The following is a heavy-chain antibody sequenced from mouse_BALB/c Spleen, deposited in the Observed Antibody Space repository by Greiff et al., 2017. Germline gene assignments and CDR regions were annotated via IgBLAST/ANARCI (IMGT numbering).Heavy chain of an antibody. CDR2: IYPYNGGT. D-gene: IGHD4-1*01. Sequence: EVKVVESGPELVKPGASVKISCKASGYTFTDYNMHWVKQSHGKSLEWIGYIYPYNGGTGYNQKFKSKATLTVDNSSSTAYMELRSLTSEDSAVYYCARGTGPYYAMDYWGQGTSVTVSS. CDR3: ARGTGPYYAMDY. V-gene: IGHV1S29*02. J-gene: IGHJ4*01. CDR1: GYTFTDYN.